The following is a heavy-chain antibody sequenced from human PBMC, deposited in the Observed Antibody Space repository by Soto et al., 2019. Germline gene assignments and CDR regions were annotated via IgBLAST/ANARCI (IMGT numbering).Heavy chain of an antibody. D-gene: IGHD6-19*01. CDR3: ARTVAGAAAPDY. V-gene: IGHV1-69*01. CDR1: GGTFSSYA. Sequence: QVQLVQSGAEVKTPGSSVKVSCKASGGTFSSYAISWVRQAPGQGLEWRGGIIPIFGTANYAQKFQCRVSITADESASTAYVELSSLRCEDTGVYYCARTVAGAAAPDYWGQGTLVTVSS. CDR2: IIPIFGTA. J-gene: IGHJ4*02.